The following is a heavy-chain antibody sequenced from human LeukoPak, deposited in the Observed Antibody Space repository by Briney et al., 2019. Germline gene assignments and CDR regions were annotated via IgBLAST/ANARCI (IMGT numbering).Heavy chain of an antibody. CDR2: IYYSGST. Sequence: PSETLSLTCTVSGGSISSYYWSWIRQPPGKGLEWIGYIYYSGSTNYNPSLESRVTISVDTSKNQFSLKLSSVTATDTAMYYCARRSSSWSVASHFDLWGRGTRVTVPS. V-gene: IGHV4-59*08. J-gene: IGHJ2*01. CDR3: ARRSSSWSVASHFDL. CDR1: GGSISSYY. D-gene: IGHD6-13*01.